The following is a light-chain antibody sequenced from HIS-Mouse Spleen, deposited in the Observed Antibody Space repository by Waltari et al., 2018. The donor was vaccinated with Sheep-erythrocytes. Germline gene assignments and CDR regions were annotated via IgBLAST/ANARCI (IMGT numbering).Light chain of an antibody. V-gene: IGLV1-47*01. Sequence: QSVLTQPPSASGTPGPRVTISCSGSSSNIGRNYVYWYQQLPGTAPKLLIYGNNQRSSRVPGRFAGHKSGTSASLAISGLLSEDEADYYCAAWDDSLSGPVFGGGTKLTVL. CDR2: GNN. CDR1: SSNIGRNY. J-gene: IGLJ3*02. CDR3: AAWDDSLSGPV.